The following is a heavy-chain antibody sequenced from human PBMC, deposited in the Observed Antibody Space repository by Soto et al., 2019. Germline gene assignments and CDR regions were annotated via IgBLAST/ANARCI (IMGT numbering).Heavy chain of an antibody. CDR2: INAGNGNT. D-gene: IGHD6-13*01. CDR3: ARVRAADGSDYYYGMDV. J-gene: IGHJ6*04. Sequence: VKVSCKASGYTLTSYAMHWVRQAPGQRHEWLGWINAGNGNTKYSKKFQGRVHIHRDTSESKAYMELTSLRSEDTALHYSARVRAADGSDYYYGMDVFGKGLTVNV. CDR1: GYTLTSYA. V-gene: IGHV1-3*01.